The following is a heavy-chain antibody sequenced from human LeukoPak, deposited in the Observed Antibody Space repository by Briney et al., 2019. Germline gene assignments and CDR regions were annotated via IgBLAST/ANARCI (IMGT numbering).Heavy chain of an antibody. CDR2: MNPNSGNT. CDR3: ARVNGAVDY. J-gene: IGHJ4*02. V-gene: IGHV1-8*01. CDR1: GYTFTSYD. D-gene: IGHD1-26*01. Sequence: GASVKVSCKASGYTFTSYDINWVRQAAGQGLEWMGWMNPNSGNTGYAQKFQGRVTMTMDPSISTAYMELSSLRSEDTAVYYCARVNGAVDYWGQGTLVTVSS.